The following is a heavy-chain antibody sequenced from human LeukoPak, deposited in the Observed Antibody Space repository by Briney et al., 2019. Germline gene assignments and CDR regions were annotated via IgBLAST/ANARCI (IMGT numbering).Heavy chain of an antibody. CDR3: AREPYYYYGMDV. J-gene: IGHJ6*02. Sequence: SETLSLTCTVSGGSISSYYWSWIRQPPGKGLEWIGYIYYSGSTNYNPSLKSQVTISVDTSKNQFSLKLSSVTAADTAVYYCAREPYYYYGMDVWGQGTTVTVSS. V-gene: IGHV4-59*01. CDR1: GGSISSYY. CDR2: IYYSGST.